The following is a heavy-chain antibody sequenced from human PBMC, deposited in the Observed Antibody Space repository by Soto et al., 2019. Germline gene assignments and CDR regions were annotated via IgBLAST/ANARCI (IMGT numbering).Heavy chain of an antibody. CDR3: ASSDDFFETGAFDI. J-gene: IGHJ3*02. CDR1: GGSFSGYY. V-gene: IGHV4-34*01. CDR2: INHSGST. Sequence: LSLTCAVYGGSFSGYYWSWIRQPPGKGLEWIGEINHSGSTNYNPSLKSRVTISVDTSKNQFSLKLSSVTAADTAVYYCASSDDFFETGAFDIWGQGTLVPVS. D-gene: IGHD3-3*01.